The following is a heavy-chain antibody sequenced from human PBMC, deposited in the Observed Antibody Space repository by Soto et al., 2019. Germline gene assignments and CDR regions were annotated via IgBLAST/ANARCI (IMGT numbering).Heavy chain of an antibody. Sequence: EVQLVESGGGLVQPGGSLRLSCAASGFTFSSYWMHWVRQDRGKGLVWVSRINSDGSSTSYADSVKGRFTISRDNAKNTLYLQMNSLRAEDTAVYYCAVAVAGPTAIGYWGQGTLVTVSS. CDR2: INSDGSST. CDR3: AVAVAGPTAIGY. D-gene: IGHD6-19*01. V-gene: IGHV3-74*01. J-gene: IGHJ4*02. CDR1: GFTFSSYW.